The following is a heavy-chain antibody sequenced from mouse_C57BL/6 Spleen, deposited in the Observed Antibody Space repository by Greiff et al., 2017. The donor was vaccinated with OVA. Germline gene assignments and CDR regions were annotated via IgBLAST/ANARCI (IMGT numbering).Heavy chain of an antibody. CDR2: ISYDGSN. CDR1: GYSITSGYY. J-gene: IGHJ2*01. Sequence: ESGPGLVKPSQSLSLTCSVTGYSITSGYYWNWIRQFPGNKLEWMGYISYDGSNNYNPSLKNRISITRDTSKNQFFLKLNSVTTEDTATYYCARDNYSNYYFDYWGQGTTLTVSS. V-gene: IGHV3-6*01. D-gene: IGHD2-5*01. CDR3: ARDNYSNYYFDY.